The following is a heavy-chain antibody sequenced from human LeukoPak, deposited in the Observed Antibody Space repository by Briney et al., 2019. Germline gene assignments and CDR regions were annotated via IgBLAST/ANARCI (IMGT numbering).Heavy chain of an antibody. CDR2: ISYSGST. CDR1: IGSLSSYY. Sequence: PSETLSLTCSVSIGSLSSYYWSWIRQPPGKGLEWIGYISYSGSTNYNPSLKSRVTISVDTSKNQFSLKLSSVTAADTAVYYCARQVRKIAAAGTSVNWFDPWGQGTLVTVSS. J-gene: IGHJ5*02. D-gene: IGHD6-13*01. V-gene: IGHV4-59*08. CDR3: ARQVRKIAAAGTSVNWFDP.